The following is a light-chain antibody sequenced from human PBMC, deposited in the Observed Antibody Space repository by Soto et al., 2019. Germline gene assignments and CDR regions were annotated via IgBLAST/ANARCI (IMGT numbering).Light chain of an antibody. Sequence: QAVVTQEPSLTVSPGGTVTLTCGSITGAVTSGHYPYWFQQKPGQAPRTLIYDTNNKPSWTPARFSGSLLGGKAALTLSGAQPEDEAEYYCLLSYSGARIFGGGTKLTVL. CDR3: LLSYSGARI. CDR1: TGAVTSGHY. CDR2: DTN. V-gene: IGLV7-46*01. J-gene: IGLJ2*01.